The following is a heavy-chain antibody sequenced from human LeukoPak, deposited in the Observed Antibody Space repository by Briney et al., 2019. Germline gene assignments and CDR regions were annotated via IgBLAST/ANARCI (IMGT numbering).Heavy chain of an antibody. CDR2: IFDSGTTNYNPST. CDR3: ARGGVTTIAQYDY. Sequence: SETLSLTCTVSGGSIISYFWSWIRQPPGKGPEWIGYIFDSGTTNYNPSTNYNPSLKSRVTVTLDTSKNHFSLKLSSVTAADTAVYFCARGGVTTIAQYDYWGQGILVTVSS. D-gene: IGHD5-12*01. V-gene: IGHV4-59*01. J-gene: IGHJ4*02. CDR1: GGSIISYF.